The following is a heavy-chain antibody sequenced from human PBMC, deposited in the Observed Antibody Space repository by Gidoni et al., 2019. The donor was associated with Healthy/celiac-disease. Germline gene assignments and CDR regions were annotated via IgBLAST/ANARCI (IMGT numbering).Heavy chain of an antibody. Sequence: QAPGKGLEWVSAISGSGGSTYYADSVKGRFTISRDKPKNTLYLQMNSLRAEDTAVYYCAKEASSSPMGYFQHWGQGTLVTVSS. CDR2: ISGSGGST. CDR3: AKEASSSPMGYFQH. D-gene: IGHD6-6*01. J-gene: IGHJ1*01. V-gene: IGHV3-23*01.